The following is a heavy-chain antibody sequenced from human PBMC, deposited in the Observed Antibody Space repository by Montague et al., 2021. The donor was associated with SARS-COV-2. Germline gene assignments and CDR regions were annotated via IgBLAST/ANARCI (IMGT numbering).Heavy chain of an antibody. D-gene: IGHD1-1*01. CDR2: IYTSGST. V-gene: IGHV4-61*02. J-gene: IGHJ4*02. CDR1: GGSISSGSYY. Sequence: TLSLTCTVSGGSISSGSYYWGWIRQPAGKGLEWIGRIYTSGSTNYNPSLKSRVTISVDTSKNQFSLKLSSVTAADTAVYYCAGSPRPRYNRNDSFDYWGQGTLVTVSS. CDR3: AGSPRPRYNRNDSFDY.